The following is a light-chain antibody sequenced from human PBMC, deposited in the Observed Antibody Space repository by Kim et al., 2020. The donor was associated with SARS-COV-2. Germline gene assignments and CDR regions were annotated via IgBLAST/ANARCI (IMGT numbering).Light chain of an antibody. CDR3: AAWDDSLSGHVV. CDR1: SSSIGSNY. CDR2: RNN. J-gene: IGLJ2*01. V-gene: IGLV1-47*01. Sequence: RATISCYGSSSSIGSNYVYWYQQLPGTAPNLLIYRNNQRPSGVPDRFSGSKSGTSASLAISGLRSEDEADYYCAAWDDSLSGHVVFGGGTQLTVL.